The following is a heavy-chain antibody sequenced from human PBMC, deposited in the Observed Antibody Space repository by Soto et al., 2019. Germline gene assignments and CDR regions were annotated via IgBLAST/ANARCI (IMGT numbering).Heavy chain of an antibody. CDR3: TSYDSSGYYAFDI. V-gene: IGHV3-49*04. CDR1: GFTFGDYA. J-gene: IGHJ3*02. D-gene: IGHD3-22*01. Sequence: GGSLRLSCTASGFTFGDYAMSWVRQAPGKGLEWVGFIRSKAYGGTTEYAASVKGRFTISRDDSKSIAYLQMNSLKTEDTAVYYCTSYDSSGYYAFDIWGQGTMVTVPS. CDR2: IRSKAYGGTT.